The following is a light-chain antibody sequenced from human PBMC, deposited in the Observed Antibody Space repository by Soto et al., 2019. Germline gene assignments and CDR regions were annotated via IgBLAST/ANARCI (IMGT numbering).Light chain of an antibody. CDR1: SNDVGSYNL. Sequence: QSLLTQPASVSGSPGQSITISCTGTSNDVGSYNLVSWYQQHPGKAPKLMIYEVSKRPSGVSNRFSGSKSGNTASLTISGLQAEDEADYYCCSYASSSTWVFGGGTKLTVL. J-gene: IGLJ3*02. V-gene: IGLV2-23*02. CDR2: EVS. CDR3: CSYASSSTWV.